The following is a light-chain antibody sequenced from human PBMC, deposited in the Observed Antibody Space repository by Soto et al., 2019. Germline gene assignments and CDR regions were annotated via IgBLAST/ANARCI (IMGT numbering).Light chain of an antibody. Sequence: GRKVTISCSGSSSNIGNNYVSWYQQLPGTAPKLLIYDNNKRPSGIPDRFSGSKSGTSATLGITGLQTGDEADYYCGTWDSGLSAGRVFGTGTKVTVL. CDR2: DNN. J-gene: IGLJ1*01. CDR3: GTWDSGLSAGRV. V-gene: IGLV1-51*01. CDR1: SSNIGNNY.